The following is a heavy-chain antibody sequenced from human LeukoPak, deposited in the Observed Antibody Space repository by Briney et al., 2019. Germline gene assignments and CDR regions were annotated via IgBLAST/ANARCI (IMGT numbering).Heavy chain of an antibody. D-gene: IGHD4-23*01. Sequence: GGSLRLSCAASGFTFSSYGMHWVRQAPGKGLEWGAVISYDGSNKYYADSVKGRFTISRDNSKNTLYLQMNSLRAEDTAVYYCAKDGGRVVVTPGSIDYWGQGTLVTVSS. CDR1: GFTFSSYG. V-gene: IGHV3-30*18. J-gene: IGHJ4*02. CDR3: AKDGGRVVVTPGSIDY. CDR2: ISYDGSNK.